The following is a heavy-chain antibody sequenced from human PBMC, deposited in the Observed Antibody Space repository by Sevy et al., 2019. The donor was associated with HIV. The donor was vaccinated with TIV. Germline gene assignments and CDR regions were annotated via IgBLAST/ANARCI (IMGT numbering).Heavy chain of an antibody. CDR2: ISYDGSNK. CDR3: ARERMDAFDI. V-gene: IGHV3-30-3*01. Sequence: GGSLRLSCAASGFTFSSYAMHWVRHAPGKGLEWVAVISYDGSNKYYADSVKGRFTISRDNSKNTLYLQMNSLRAEDTAVYYCARERMDAFDIWGQGTMVTVSS. J-gene: IGHJ3*02. CDR1: GFTFSSYA.